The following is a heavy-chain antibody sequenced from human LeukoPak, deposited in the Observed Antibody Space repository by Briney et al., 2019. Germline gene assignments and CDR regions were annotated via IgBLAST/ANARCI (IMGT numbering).Heavy chain of an antibody. CDR1: GFTFSNYI. J-gene: IGHJ5*02. D-gene: IGHD1-26*01. CDR2: IRYDGSNE. Sequence: GGSLRLSCAASGFTFSNYIMHWVRQAPGKGLEWVAFIRYDGSNEYYADSVKGRFTISRDNSKNTLFLQMNSLRTEDTAVYYCAKDFYSGSSPWGQGTLVTVSS. V-gene: IGHV3-30*02. CDR3: AKDFYSGSSP.